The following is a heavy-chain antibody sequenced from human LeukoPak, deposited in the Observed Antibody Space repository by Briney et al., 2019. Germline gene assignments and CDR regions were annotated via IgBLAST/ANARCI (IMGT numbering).Heavy chain of an antibody. CDR2: INHSGST. Sequence: PSETLSLTCAVYGGSFSGYYWSWIRQPPGKGLEWIGEINHSGSTNYNPSLKSRVTISVDTSKNQFSLKLSSVTAADTAVYYCARLLYYGSGSYPSWGQGTLVTVSS. CDR1: GGSFSGYY. D-gene: IGHD3-10*01. J-gene: IGHJ4*02. V-gene: IGHV4-34*01. CDR3: ARLLYYGSGSYPS.